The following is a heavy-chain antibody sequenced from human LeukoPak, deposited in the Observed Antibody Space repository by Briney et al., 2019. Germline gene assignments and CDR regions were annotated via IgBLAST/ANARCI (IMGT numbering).Heavy chain of an antibody. CDR3: ARDYDSSGYYLYYYCGMDV. J-gene: IGHJ6*02. CDR2: INPNSGGT. V-gene: IGHV1-2*02. CDR1: GYTFTGYY. D-gene: IGHD3-22*01. Sequence: ASVKVSCKASGYTFTGYYMHWVRQAPGQGLEWMGWINPNSGGTKYAQKFQGRVTMTRDTSISTAYMELSRLRSDDTAVYYCARDYDSSGYYLYYYCGMDVWGQGTTVTVSS.